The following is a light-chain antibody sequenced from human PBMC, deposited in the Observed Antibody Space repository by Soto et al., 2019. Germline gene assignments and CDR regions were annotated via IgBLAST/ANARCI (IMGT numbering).Light chain of an antibody. J-gene: IGLJ1*01. V-gene: IGLV2-11*01. CDR2: DVS. Sequence: QSVLTQPRSVSGSPGQSVTISCTGTSSDVGGYNYVSWYQQHPGKAPKLIICDVSKRPSGVPDRFSGSKSGNTASLTISGLQAEDGADYYCCSYAGGPYVFGTGTKLTVL. CDR3: CSYAGGPYV. CDR1: SSDVGGYNY.